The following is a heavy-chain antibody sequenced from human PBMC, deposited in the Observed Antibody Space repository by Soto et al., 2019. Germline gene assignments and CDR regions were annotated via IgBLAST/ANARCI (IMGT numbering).Heavy chain of an antibody. J-gene: IGHJ4*02. CDR3: AREGTGTTYDY. CDR1: GYTFTGYY. CDR2: INPNSGGK. V-gene: IGHV1-2*04. D-gene: IGHD1-1*01. Sequence: ASVKVSCKASGYTFTGYYMHWVRQAPGQGLEWMGWINPNSGGKNYAQKFQGWVTMTRDTSISTAYMELSRLRSDDTAVYYCAREGTGTTYDYWGQGTLVTVSS.